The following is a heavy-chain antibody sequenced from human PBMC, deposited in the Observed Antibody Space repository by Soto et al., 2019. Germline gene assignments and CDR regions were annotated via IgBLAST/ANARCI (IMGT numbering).Heavy chain of an antibody. D-gene: IGHD6-19*01. Sequence: EVQLLESGGGLVRPGESLRLSCAAPGFNFNKYAMSWVRQAPGEGLEWVSGISCCGGTACYADSVKGRFTIARDDAKNTLYLDMNSLRVEDTAEYYCAKADGQQWLLPHLENWGRGTLVTVS. V-gene: IGHV3-23*01. CDR1: GFNFNKYA. CDR2: ISCCGGTA. J-gene: IGHJ4*02. CDR3: AKADGQQWLLPHLEN.